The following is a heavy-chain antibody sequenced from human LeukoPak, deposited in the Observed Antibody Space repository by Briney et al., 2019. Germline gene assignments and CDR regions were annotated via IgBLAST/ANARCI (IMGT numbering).Heavy chain of an antibody. J-gene: IGHJ4*02. Sequence: GGSLRLSCAASGFTFSSYAMHWVRQAPGKGLEYVSAISSNGGSTYYANSVKGRFTISRDNSKNTLYLQMGSLRAEDMAVYYCARDTCSGGSCYSLVNYFDYWGQGTLVTVSS. V-gene: IGHV3-64*01. CDR2: ISSNGGST. D-gene: IGHD2-15*01. CDR3: ARDTCSGGSCYSLVNYFDY. CDR1: GFTFSSYA.